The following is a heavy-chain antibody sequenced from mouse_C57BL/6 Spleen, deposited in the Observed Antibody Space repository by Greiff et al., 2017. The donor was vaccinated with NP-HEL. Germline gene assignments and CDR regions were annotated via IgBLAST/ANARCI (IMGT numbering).Heavy chain of an antibody. Sequence: VKLQQSGAELARPGASVKLSCKASGYTFTSYGISWVKQRTGQGLEWIGEIYPRSGNTYYNEKFKGKATLTADKSSSTAYMELRSLTSEDSAVYFCARSHTAQASYFDYWGQGTTLTVSS. CDR1: GYTFTSYG. CDR2: IYPRSGNT. J-gene: IGHJ2*01. D-gene: IGHD3-2*02. CDR3: ARSHTAQASYFDY. V-gene: IGHV1-81*01.